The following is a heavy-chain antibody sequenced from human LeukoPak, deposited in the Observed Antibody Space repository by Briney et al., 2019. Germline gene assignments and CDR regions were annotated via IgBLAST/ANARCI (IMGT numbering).Heavy chain of an antibody. J-gene: IGHJ4*02. CDR3: ARSRSAGY. CDR2: IKRDGSEK. CDR1: GFTFSSYW. Sequence: GGLRLFCAASGFTFSSYWMSWVRQAPGKGLEWVANIKRDGSEKYYVDSVKGRFAISRDNAKNSLYLQMDSLRAEDTAVYYCARSRSAGYWGQGTLVTVSS. V-gene: IGHV3-7*01.